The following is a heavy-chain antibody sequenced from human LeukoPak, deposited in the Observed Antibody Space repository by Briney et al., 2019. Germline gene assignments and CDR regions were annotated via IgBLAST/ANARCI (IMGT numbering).Heavy chain of an antibody. J-gene: IGHJ4*02. CDR1: GGSISRYY. Sequence: SETLSLTCTVSGGSISRYYWSWIRQPAGKGLEWIGRIYTSGITNYNPSLKSRVTMSVDTSKNQFSLKLSSVTAADTAVYYCARIRSTWYHFDYWGQGTLVTVSS. CDR3: ARIRSTWYHFDY. D-gene: IGHD6-13*01. V-gene: IGHV4-4*07. CDR2: IYTSGIT.